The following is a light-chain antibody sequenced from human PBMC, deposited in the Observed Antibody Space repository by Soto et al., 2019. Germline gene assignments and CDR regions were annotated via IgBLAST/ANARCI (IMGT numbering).Light chain of an antibody. J-gene: IGKJ2*01. CDR2: GAS. V-gene: IGKV3-20*01. CDR1: QSVSSSY. CDR3: QQYVSSPYT. Sequence: EIVLTQSPGTLSLSPGERATLSCRASQSVSSSYLAWYQQKPGQAPRVLIYGASSRATGIPDRFSGSGSGTDFTLTISRLEPEDFAVYYCQQYVSSPYTFGQGTKLEIK.